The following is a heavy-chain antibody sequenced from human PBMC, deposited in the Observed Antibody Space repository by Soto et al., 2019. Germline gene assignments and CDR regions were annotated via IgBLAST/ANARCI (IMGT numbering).Heavy chain of an antibody. V-gene: IGHV3-13*01. D-gene: IGHD6-6*01. J-gene: IGHJ6*02. CDR1: GFTFSSYD. Sequence: GGSLRLSCAASGFTFSSYDMHWVRQATGKGLEWVSAIGTAGDTYYPGSVKGRFTISRENAKNSLYLQMNSLRAEDTAVYYCARGQYSSSSSWGYYYYYGMDVWGQGTTVTVSS. CDR3: ARGQYSSSSSWGYYYYYGMDV. CDR2: IGTAGDT.